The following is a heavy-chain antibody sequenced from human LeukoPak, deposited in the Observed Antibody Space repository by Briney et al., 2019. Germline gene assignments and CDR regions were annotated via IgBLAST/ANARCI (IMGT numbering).Heavy chain of an antibody. Sequence: GGSLRLSCAASGFTFSSYAMSWVRQAPGKGLEWVSGISGSGGNTYYADSVKGRFTISRGNSKNTLYLQMNSLRAEDTAVYYCAKVYSQLGAPYYYMDVWGKGTTVTVSS. CDR1: GFTFSSYA. V-gene: IGHV3-23*01. CDR2: ISGSGGNT. D-gene: IGHD1-26*01. J-gene: IGHJ6*03. CDR3: AKVYSQLGAPYYYMDV.